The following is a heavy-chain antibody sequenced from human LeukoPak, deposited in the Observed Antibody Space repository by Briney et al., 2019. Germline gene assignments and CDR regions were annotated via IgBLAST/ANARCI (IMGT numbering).Heavy chain of an antibody. V-gene: IGHV1-18*01. CDR2: ISAYNGNT. J-gene: IGHJ5*02. D-gene: IGHD1-14*01. Sequence: GASVKVSCKASGHTFTSYGISWVRQAPGQGLEWMGWISAYNGNTNYAQKLQGRVTMTTDTSTNTAYMEVRSLRSDDTGVYYCARDSGLSFDPWGQGTLVTVSS. CDR1: GHTFTSYG. CDR3: ARDSGLSFDP.